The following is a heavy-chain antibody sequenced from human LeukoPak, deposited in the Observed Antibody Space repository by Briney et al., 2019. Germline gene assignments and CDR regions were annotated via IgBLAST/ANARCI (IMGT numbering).Heavy chain of an antibody. Sequence: PGGSLRLSCAASGFTFSSYWMSWFRQAPGKGLEWVANIKQDGSEKYYVDSVKGRFTISRDNAKNSLYLQMNSLRAEDTAVYYCARWVPVVVPAADDYYYYYYMDVWGKGTTVTVSS. V-gene: IGHV3-7*01. D-gene: IGHD2-2*01. J-gene: IGHJ6*03. CDR1: GFTFSSYW. CDR2: IKQDGSEK. CDR3: ARWVPVVVPAADDYYYYYYMDV.